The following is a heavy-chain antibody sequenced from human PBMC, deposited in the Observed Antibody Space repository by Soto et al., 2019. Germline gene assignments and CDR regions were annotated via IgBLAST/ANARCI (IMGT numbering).Heavy chain of an antibody. CDR3: ARAVYCGSDCYSYGMDV. Sequence: QVPVVQSGAEVKKPAASVKISCKTSGYTFTDDYLHWVRQAPGQGLEWMGWINPHSGNTNYAQKFLGRVSMTRDTSMSTAYMELLSLTSDDTAIYYCARAVYCGSDCYSYGMDVWGQGTTVTVSS. D-gene: IGHD3-22*01. CDR1: GYTFTDDY. V-gene: IGHV1-2*02. J-gene: IGHJ6*02. CDR2: INPHSGNT.